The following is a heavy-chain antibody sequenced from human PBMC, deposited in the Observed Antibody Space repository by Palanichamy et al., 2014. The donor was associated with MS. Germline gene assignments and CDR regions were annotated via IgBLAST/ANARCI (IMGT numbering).Heavy chain of an antibody. J-gene: IGHJ4*02. D-gene: IGHD6-6*01. V-gene: IGHV1-69*06. CDR1: GGTFSSYA. CDR3: ARVVSVQLAGL. CDR2: IIPIFGTA. Sequence: VQLVAGLGREVKKPGSSVKVSCKASGGTFSSYAISWVRQAPGQGLEWMGGIIPIFGTANYAQKFQGRVTITADKSTSTAYMELSSLRSEDTAVYYCARVVSVQLAGLWGQGTLVTVSS.